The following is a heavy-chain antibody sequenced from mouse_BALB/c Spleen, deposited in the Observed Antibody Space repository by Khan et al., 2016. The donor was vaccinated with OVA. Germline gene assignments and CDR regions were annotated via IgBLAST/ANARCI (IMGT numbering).Heavy chain of an antibody. CDR2: ISYSGST. Sequence: VQLKESGPGLVKPSQSLSLTCTVTGYSITSDYAWNWIRQFPGNKLEWMGYISYSGSTTYNPSLKSRISITRETSKDQFFLQLKSVTSNDTATYYCSSELGRYYALDYWGQGTSVTVSS. CDR1: GYSITSDYA. J-gene: IGHJ4*01. V-gene: IGHV3-2*02. D-gene: IGHD4-1*01. CDR3: SSELGRYYALDY.